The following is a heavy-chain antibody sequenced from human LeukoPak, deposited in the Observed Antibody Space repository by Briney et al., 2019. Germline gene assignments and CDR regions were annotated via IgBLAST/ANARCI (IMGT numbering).Heavy chain of an antibody. J-gene: IGHJ2*01. CDR3: AKNLLGDAAYSWYFDL. CDR1: GFTFSNYA. Sequence: PGGSLRLSCVASGFTFSNYAMSWVRLAPGRGLEWVSVISGSGLTTFYADSVKGRFTITRDNSKNTLYLQMNSLRAEDTAVYYCAKNLLGDAAYSWYFDLWGRGTLVTVSS. CDR2: ISGSGLTT. D-gene: IGHD1-26*01. V-gene: IGHV3-23*01.